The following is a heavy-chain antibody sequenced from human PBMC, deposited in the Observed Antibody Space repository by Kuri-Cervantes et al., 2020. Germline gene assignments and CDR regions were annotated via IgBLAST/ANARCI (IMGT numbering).Heavy chain of an antibody. V-gene: IGHV3-21*04. CDR1: GFTFSSYS. CDR2: ISSSSSYI. D-gene: IGHD2-2*01. J-gene: IGHJ4*02. CDR3: ANLLIVVVPAATDY. Sequence: GESLKISCAASGFTFSSYSMNWVRQAPGKGLEWVSSISSSSSYIYYADSVKGRFTISRDNSKNTLYLQMNSLRAEDTAVYYCANLLIVVVPAATDYWGQGTLVTVSS.